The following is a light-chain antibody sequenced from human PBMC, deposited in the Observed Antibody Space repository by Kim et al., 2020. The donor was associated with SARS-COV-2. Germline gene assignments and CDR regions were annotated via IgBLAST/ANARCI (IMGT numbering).Light chain of an antibody. V-gene: IGKV3-15*01. CDR1: QHVGTM. CDR2: GAS. Sequence: EIVMTQSPGTLSVSPGERATLSCRASQHVGTMMAWYQQRPGQAPRLLMYGASARATGVPDRFRGTGSGTEFTLTISSLQSEDFAVYYCQHYVAWPRTFGQGTKVDIK. CDR3: QHYVAWPRT. J-gene: IGKJ1*01.